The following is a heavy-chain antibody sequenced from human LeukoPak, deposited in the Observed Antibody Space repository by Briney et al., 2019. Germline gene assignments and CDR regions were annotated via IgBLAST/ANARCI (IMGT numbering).Heavy chain of an antibody. J-gene: IGHJ4*02. CDR1: GGSIRSYY. CDR3: ARGYSGSYGRFDY. Sequence: SESLSLTCTVSGGSIRSYYWSWIRQPPGKGLEWIGYTHYSGSTSYNPSLKSRVTMSVDTSENQFSLKLKSVTAADTAVYYCARGYSGSYGRFDYWGQGTLVTLSS. D-gene: IGHD1-26*01. V-gene: IGHV4-59*01. CDR2: THYSGST.